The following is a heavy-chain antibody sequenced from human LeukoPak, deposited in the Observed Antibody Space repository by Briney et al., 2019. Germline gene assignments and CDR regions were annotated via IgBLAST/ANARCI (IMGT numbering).Heavy chain of an antibody. CDR2: INHSGST. Sequence: PSETLSLTCAVYGGSFSGYYWSWIRQPPGKGLEWIGEINHSGSTNYNPSLKSRVTISVDTSKNQFSLKLSSVTAADTAVYYCARGRDYGDVADIRAEIDYWGQGTLVTV. CDR1: GGSFSGYY. V-gene: IGHV4-34*01. D-gene: IGHD4-17*01. CDR3: ARGRDYGDVADIRAEIDY. J-gene: IGHJ4*02.